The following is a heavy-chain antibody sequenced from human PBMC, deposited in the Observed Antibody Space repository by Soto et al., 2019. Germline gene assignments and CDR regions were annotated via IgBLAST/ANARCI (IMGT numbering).Heavy chain of an antibody. J-gene: IGHJ4*02. CDR2: FYYSGST. CDR1: GGSISSYY. V-gene: IGHV4-59*01. Sequence: ASETLSLTCTVSGGSISSYYWSWIRQPPGKGLEWIGYFYYSGSTNYNPSLKSRVTISVDTSKNHFSLKLSSVTAADTAAYYCAGARGGYFDYWGQGTLVTVSS. CDR3: AGARGGYFDY.